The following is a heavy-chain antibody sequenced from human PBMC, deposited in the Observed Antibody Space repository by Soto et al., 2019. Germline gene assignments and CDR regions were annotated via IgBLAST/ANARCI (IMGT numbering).Heavy chain of an antibody. CDR2: INPSGGST. Sequence: ASVKVSCKASGYTFTSYYMHWVRQAPGQGLEWMGIINPSGGSTSYAQKFQGRVTMTRDTSTSTVYMELSSLRSEDTAVYYCAREFKRYSGSDSERHPIQSRFDYWGQGTLVTVSS. CDR1: GYTFTSYY. J-gene: IGHJ4*02. D-gene: IGHD5-12*01. CDR3: AREFKRYSGSDSERHPIQSRFDY. V-gene: IGHV1-46*03.